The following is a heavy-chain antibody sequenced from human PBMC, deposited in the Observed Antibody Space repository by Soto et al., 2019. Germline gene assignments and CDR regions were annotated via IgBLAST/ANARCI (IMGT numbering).Heavy chain of an antibody. D-gene: IGHD6-19*01. Sequence: PSETLSLTCAVSSGSISSSNWWSWVRQPPGKGLEWIGEIYHSGSTNYNPSLKSRVTISVDKSKNQFSLKLSSVTAADTAVYYCARISGIAVAGLFDYWGQGTLVTVSS. V-gene: IGHV4-4*02. J-gene: IGHJ4*02. CDR2: IYHSGST. CDR1: SGSISSSNW. CDR3: ARISGIAVAGLFDY.